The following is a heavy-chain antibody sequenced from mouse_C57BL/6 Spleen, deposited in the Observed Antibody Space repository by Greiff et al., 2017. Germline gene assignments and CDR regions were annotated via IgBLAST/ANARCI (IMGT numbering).Heavy chain of an antibody. V-gene: IGHV1-52*01. Sequence: QVQLQQPGAELVRPGSSVKLSCKASGYTFTSYWMHWVKQRPIQGLEWIGNIDPSDSDTHYNQKFKDKATLTVDKSSSTAYMQLSSLTSADSAVYYCAREKSIYYCSPYYAMDYWGQGTSVTVSS. CDR2: IDPSDSDT. D-gene: IGHD2-1*01. CDR3: AREKSIYYCSPYYAMDY. J-gene: IGHJ4*01. CDR1: GYTFTSYW.